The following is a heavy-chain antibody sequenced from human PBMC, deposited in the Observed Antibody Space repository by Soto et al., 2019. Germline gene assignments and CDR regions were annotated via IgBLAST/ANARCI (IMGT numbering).Heavy chain of an antibody. CDR2: ISYSGST. J-gene: IGHJ5*02. Sequence: SETLSLTCTVSGGSISGRYWSWIRQPPGKGLQYIGNISYSGSTNYNPSLKSRVTISVDTSNNQFSLRLSSVTAADTAVYYCARDVGLQHDTGYYDFWSGKNNWFDPWGQGILVTVSS. D-gene: IGHD3-3*01. V-gene: IGHV4-59*11. CDR3: ARDVGLQHDTGYYDFWSGKNNWFDP. CDR1: GGSISGRY.